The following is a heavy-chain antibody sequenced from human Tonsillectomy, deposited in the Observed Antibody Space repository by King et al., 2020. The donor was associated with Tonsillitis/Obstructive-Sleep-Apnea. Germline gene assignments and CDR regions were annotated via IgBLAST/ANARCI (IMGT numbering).Heavy chain of an antibody. D-gene: IGHD3-10*01. V-gene: IGHV3-33*01. Sequence: VQLVESGGGVVQPGRSLRLSCAASGFTFSSYGMHWVRQAPGKGLEWVAVISYDGSNKYYADSVKGRFTISRDNSQNTLYLQMNSLTAEATAVYYCARDLGVQGVIYFGYWGQGTLVTVSS. CDR1: GFTFSSYG. J-gene: IGHJ4*01. CDR2: ISYDGSNK. CDR3: ARDLGVQGVIYFGY.